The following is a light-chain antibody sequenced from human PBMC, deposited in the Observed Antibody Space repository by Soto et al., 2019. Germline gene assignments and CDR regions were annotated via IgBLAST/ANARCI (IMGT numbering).Light chain of an antibody. J-gene: IGLJ2*01. CDR2: EVN. CDR1: SSDVGDYKF. Sequence: QSVLTQPPSASGSPGQSVTISCTGTSSDVGDYKFVSWYQQHPGKAPKLLMYEVNRRPSGVPDRFSGSKSGNTASLTVSGLQGEDEAEYYCSSYAGNNNVVFGGGTKLTVL. V-gene: IGLV2-8*01. CDR3: SSYAGNNNVV.